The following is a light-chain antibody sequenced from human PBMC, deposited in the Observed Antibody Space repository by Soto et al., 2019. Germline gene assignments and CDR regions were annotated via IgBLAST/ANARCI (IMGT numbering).Light chain of an antibody. V-gene: IGKV1-39*01. CDR2: EAS. J-gene: IGKJ1*01. CDR1: QSIDTH. CDR3: QQTYSPPAT. Sequence: DIRMTQSPSSLSASVGDRVTIACRASQSIDTHLNWYQQHPGKAPNALIYEASNLQSGVPPRFSGSGSGTDFTLTISGLQPDDSATYYCQQTYSPPATFGQGTKVDIK.